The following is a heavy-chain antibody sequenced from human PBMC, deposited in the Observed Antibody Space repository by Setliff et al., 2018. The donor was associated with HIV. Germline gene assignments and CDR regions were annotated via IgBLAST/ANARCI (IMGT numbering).Heavy chain of an antibody. D-gene: IGHD3-10*01. J-gene: IGHJ4*02. CDR2: LHYSGNT. V-gene: IGHV4-39*07. CDR1: GGSIRSSTYY. Sequence: SETLSLTCTVSGGSIRSSTYYWGWIRQSPGKGLEWIGSLHYSGNTYYNSSLKSRVTISVDTSKKQFSLNLTSLTAADTAVYYCARGQPPPGPGLVRGAYSSGSLDYWGQGTPVTVSS. CDR3: ARGQPPPGPGLVRGAYSSGSLDY.